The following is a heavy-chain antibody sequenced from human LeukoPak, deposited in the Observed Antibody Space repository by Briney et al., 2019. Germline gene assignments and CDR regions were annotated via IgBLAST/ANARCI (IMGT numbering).Heavy chain of an antibody. Sequence: PSETLSLTSTVSGGSISSCYWSWNRQPAGKGLEWIGRIYTSGSTNYNPSLKSRVTMSVDTSKNQFSLKLSSVTAADTAVYYCAGVWGYYYYMDVWGKGTTVTVSS. V-gene: IGHV4-4*07. J-gene: IGHJ6*03. D-gene: IGHD7-27*01. CDR1: GGSISSCY. CDR3: AGVWGYYYYMDV. CDR2: IYTSGST.